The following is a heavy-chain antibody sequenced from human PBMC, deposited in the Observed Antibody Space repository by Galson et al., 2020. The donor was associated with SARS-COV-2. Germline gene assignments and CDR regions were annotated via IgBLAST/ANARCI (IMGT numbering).Heavy chain of an antibody. Sequence: ASVTVSCQASGYSFSSYGISWVRQAPGQGLEWMGWISAYNGNTHLAQKFQDRVTMTTDTSTSTAYMALRSLRSDDTAVYYCARVSSKYDFWSGYYVPLEYWGQGALVAVSS. CDR1: GYSFSSYG. J-gene: IGHJ4*02. CDR3: ARVSSKYDFWSGYYVPLEY. CDR2: ISAYNGNT. D-gene: IGHD3-3*01. V-gene: IGHV1-18*01.